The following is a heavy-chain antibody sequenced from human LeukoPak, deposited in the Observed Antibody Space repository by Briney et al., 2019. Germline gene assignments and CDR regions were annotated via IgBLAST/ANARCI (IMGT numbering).Heavy chain of an antibody. CDR2: IYYSGST. CDR3: ASRGYSWYFDY. CDR1: GGSISSSSYY. V-gene: IGHV4-39*01. Sequence: PSETLSLTCTVSGGSISSSSYYWGWIRQPPGKGLEWIGSIYYSGSTYYNPSLKSRVTISVDTSKNQFSLKLSSVTAADTAVYYCASRGYSWYFDYWGQGTLVTVSS. J-gene: IGHJ4*02. D-gene: IGHD5-18*01.